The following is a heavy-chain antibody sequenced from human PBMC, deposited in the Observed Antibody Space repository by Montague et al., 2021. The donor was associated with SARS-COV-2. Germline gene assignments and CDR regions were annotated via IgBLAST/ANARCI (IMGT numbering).Heavy chain of an antibody. V-gene: IGHV4-61*02. CDR2: IDASGTT. CDR1: GGSIRSDGFY. D-gene: IGHD3-9*01. CDR3: ARSAFRYSDRPGMDV. Sequence: TLSLTCTVSGGSIRSDGFYWNWIRQPAGKGLEWIGRIDASGTTNYKPSLKSRVIISLDRSKNQFSLKLSSVIAADTAVYYCARSAFRYSDRPGMDVWGQGTTVTVSS. J-gene: IGHJ6*02.